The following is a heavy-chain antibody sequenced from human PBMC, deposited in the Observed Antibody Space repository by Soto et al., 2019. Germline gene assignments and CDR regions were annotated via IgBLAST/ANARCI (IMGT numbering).Heavy chain of an antibody. CDR2: ISSDGSNK. D-gene: IGHD2-2*01. Sequence: PGGSLRLSCAASGFTFSEYNMHWVRQPPGKGLEWVALISSDGSNKYYADSVKGRFTVSRDNSKSTLYLQVNSLRLEDTAVYYCARDPLQHCTSASCYDRGYTWFDPWGQGTLVTVSS. V-gene: IGHV3-30*04. CDR1: GFTFSEYN. J-gene: IGHJ5*02. CDR3: ARDPLQHCTSASCYDRGYTWFDP.